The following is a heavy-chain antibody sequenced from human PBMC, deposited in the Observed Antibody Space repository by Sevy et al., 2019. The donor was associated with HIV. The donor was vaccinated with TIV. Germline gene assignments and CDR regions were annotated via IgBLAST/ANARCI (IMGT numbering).Heavy chain of an antibody. CDR3: AREQWLKYYFDY. CDR2: IKEDGSEK. J-gene: IGHJ4*02. Sequence: GGSLRLSCAASGFTLSSYWMSWVRQAPGKGLEWVANIKEDGSEKYYVDSVKGRFTISRDNAKNSLYLQMNSLRAEDTAVYYCAREQWLKYYFDYWGQGSLVTVSS. D-gene: IGHD6-19*01. CDR1: GFTLSSYW. V-gene: IGHV3-7*01.